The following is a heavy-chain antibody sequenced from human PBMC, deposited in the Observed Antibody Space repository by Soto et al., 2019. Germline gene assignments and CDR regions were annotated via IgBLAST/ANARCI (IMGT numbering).Heavy chain of an antibody. CDR1: GYTFTAYF. CDR2: ISPNTGGT. Sequence: QVQLVQSGAEVKKSGASVKVSCKASGYTFTAYFIHWVRQAPGQGPEWMGEISPNTGGTKYAQRFQGRVTMTRDMSITTVYMELSNLSPDDTAVYYCGKGRSGDVGVFYWGQGTLVTVYS. V-gene: IGHV1-2*02. J-gene: IGHJ4*02. CDR3: GKGRSGDVGVFY. D-gene: IGHD1-26*01.